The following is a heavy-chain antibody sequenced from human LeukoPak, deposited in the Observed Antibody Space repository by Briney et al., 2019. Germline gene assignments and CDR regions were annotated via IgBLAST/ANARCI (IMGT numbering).Heavy chain of an antibody. D-gene: IGHD3-3*01. V-gene: IGHV3-11*04. CDR1: GFPFSDYY. J-gene: IGHJ3*02. CDR2: NSSSGSTI. Sequence: GGSLRLSCAASGFPFSDYYMSWIPQAPGKGLEWVSYNSSSGSTIYYADSVKGRFTMSRDDDKNSLYLQLNSLRAEDTAVYYCARGDPDISFGVAGEAFDIWGKGTMVTVSS. CDR3: ARGDPDISFGVAGEAFDI.